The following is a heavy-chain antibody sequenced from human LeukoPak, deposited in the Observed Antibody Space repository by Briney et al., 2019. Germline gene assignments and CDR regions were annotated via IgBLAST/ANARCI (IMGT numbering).Heavy chain of an antibody. CDR3: ARDSVAATPFDY. D-gene: IGHD2-15*01. CDR2: ISYDGKT. V-gene: IGHV4-59*12. Sequence: SETLSLTCNVSGASINSYRWNWIRQPPGKGLEWIGYISYDGKTNYNPSLKSRLTLSVDTSKNQFSLKLSSVTAADTAVYYCARDSVAATPFDYWGQGTLVTVSS. J-gene: IGHJ4*02. CDR1: GASINSYR.